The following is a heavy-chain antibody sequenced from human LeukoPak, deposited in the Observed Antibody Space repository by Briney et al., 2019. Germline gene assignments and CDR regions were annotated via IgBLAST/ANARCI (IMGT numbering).Heavy chain of an antibody. CDR2: IYHSGST. J-gene: IGHJ5*02. Sequence: SSETLSLTCTVSGYSISSGYYWGWIRQPPGKGLEWIGSIYHSGSTYYNPSLKSRVTISVDTSKNQFSLKLSSVTAADTAVYYCARDIRAPYGSGSYDWFDPWGQGTLVTVSS. V-gene: IGHV4-38-2*02. D-gene: IGHD3-10*01. CDR1: GYSISSGYY. CDR3: ARDIRAPYGSGSYDWFDP.